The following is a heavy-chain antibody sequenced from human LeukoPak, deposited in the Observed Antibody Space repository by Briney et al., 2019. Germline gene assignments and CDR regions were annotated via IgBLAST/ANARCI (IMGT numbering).Heavy chain of an antibody. CDR3: IGYSSGWYPFGFDY. J-gene: IGHJ4*02. D-gene: IGHD6-19*01. CDR1: GFTFGDYA. CDR2: IRTKAYGGTT. Sequence: PGGSLRLSCTASGFTFGDYAMSWVRQPPGKGLEWVGFIRTKAYGGTTEYGASVKSRFTISRDDSKSIAYLQMNSLKTEDTAVYYCIGYSSGWYPFGFDYWGQGTLVTVSS. V-gene: IGHV3-49*04.